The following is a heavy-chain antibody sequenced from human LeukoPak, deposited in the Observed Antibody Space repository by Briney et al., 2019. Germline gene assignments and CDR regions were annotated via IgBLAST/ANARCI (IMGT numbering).Heavy chain of an antibody. CDR3: ASALKRGSAGTLIDH. CDR2: MNPNSGNT. D-gene: IGHD6-13*01. V-gene: IGHV1-8*01. CDR1: GYSFTSHD. Sequence: ASVNVSCTASGYSFTSHDINWVRQAPGQGLEWMGWMNPNSGNTGYAQKFQDRVTMTRNTSISTAYLELSSLGSEDTAMYYCASALKRGSAGTLIDHWGQGTLVTVSS. J-gene: IGHJ4*02.